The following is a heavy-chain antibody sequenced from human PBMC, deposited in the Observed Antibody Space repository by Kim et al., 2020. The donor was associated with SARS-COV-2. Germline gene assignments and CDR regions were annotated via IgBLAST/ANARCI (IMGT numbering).Heavy chain of an antibody. J-gene: IGHJ4*02. D-gene: IGHD3-22*01. Sequence: GGSLRLSCAASGFTFNIDAMHWVRQAPGKGLEWVAVIWYDGGTEYYADSVKGRFAISRDNSKNTLYLQMNSLRADDTAVYYCAREKSRGYYYGPFDHWGQGTLVTVSS. CDR2: IWYDGGTE. CDR1: GFTFNIDA. CDR3: AREKSRGYYYGPFDH. V-gene: IGHV3-33*01.